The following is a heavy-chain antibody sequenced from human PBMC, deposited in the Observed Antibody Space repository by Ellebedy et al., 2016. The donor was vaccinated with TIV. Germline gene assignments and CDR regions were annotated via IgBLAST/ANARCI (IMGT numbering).Heavy chain of an antibody. D-gene: IGHD5-18*01. CDR3: ARGYTYAPAPPDY. J-gene: IGHJ4*02. V-gene: IGHV4-59*11. Sequence: SETLSLXXTVSGGSITTHHWAWIRQPPGKGLEWIGYIFYSGSTKYNPSLKSRVTISMDTSKNQFSLKVTSVTAADTAMYYCARGYTYAPAPPDYWGQGTLVTVSS. CDR1: GGSITTHH. CDR2: IFYSGST.